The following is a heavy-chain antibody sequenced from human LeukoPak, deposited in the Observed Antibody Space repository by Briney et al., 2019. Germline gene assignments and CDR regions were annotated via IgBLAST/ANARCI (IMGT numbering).Heavy chain of an antibody. CDR2: ISAYNGNT. J-gene: IGHJ4*02. D-gene: IGHD3-22*01. Sequence: ASVKVSCKASGYTFTSYGISWVRQAPGQGLEWMGWISAYNGNTNYAQKLQGRVTMTTDTSTSTAYMELRSLRSDDTAVYYCAREGGTYHYDSSGYLYYFDYWGQGTLVTVSS. V-gene: IGHV1-18*01. CDR3: AREGGTYHYDSSGYLYYFDY. CDR1: GYTFTSYG.